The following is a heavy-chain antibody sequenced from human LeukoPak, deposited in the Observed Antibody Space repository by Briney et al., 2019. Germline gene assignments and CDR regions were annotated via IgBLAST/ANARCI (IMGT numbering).Heavy chain of an antibody. CDR2: IIPIFGTA. CDR1: GGPFSSYA. V-gene: IGHV1-69*01. D-gene: IGHD6-13*01. CDR3: ARPWQQLSQADAFDI. J-gene: IGHJ3*02. Sequence: GASVKVSFKASGGPFSSYAISWVRPAPGQGLEWMGGIIPIFGTANYAQKFQGKVTITADESTSTAYMELSSLRSEDTAVYYCARPWQQLSQADAFDIWGQGTMVNVSS.